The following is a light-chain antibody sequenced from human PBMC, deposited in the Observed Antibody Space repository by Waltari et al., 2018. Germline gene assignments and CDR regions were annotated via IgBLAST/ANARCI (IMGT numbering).Light chain of an antibody. J-gene: IGLJ3*02. CDR2: QDK. CDR1: RLGDKF. CDR3: QSWASGTAV. V-gene: IGLV3-1*01. Sequence: SHELTQPPSVSVAPGQTASTSCSGDRLGDKFAAWSQQRPGQSPLLIIYQDKKRPSGIPDRFSGSNSGNTATLTISGTQAMDEADYYCQSWASGTAVFGGGTKLTVL.